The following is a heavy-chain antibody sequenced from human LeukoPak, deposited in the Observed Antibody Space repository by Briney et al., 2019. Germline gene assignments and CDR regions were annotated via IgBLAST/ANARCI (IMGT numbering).Heavy chain of an antibody. CDR2: IKQDGSER. CDR1: GFTFSSYW. Sequence: PGGSLRLSCAASGFTFSSYWMSWVRQAPGKGLEWVANIKQDGSERYYVDSVKGRFTISRDNAKNSLYLQMNSLRAEDTAVYYCARGGAPNLADYWGPGTLVTVSS. J-gene: IGHJ4*02. CDR3: ARGGAPNLADY. D-gene: IGHD4/OR15-4a*01. V-gene: IGHV3-7*03.